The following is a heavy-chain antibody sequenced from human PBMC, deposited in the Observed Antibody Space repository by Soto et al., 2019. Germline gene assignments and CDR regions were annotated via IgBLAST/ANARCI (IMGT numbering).Heavy chain of an antibody. CDR3: ARVTDWNYRFDP. D-gene: IGHD1-7*01. J-gene: IGHJ5*02. CDR2: IYYSGST. CDR1: GGSISSGDYY. V-gene: IGHV4-30-4*01. Sequence: KTSETLSLTCTVSGGSISSGDYYWSWIRQPPGKGLEWIGYIYYSGSTYYNPSLKSRVTISVDTSKNQFSLKLSSVTAADTAVYYCARVTDWNYRFDPWGQGTLVTVS.